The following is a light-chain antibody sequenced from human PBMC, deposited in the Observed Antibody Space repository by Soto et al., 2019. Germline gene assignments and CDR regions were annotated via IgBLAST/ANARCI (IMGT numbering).Light chain of an antibody. CDR2: DVS. Sequence: QSALTQPASVSASPGQSITISCTGTSSDVGGYNYVSWYQQHPGKAPKLMIYDVSNRPSGVSNRFSGSKSGNTASLTISGLQAEDEADYYYSSFTSSSTPGVFGTGTKVTVL. CDR3: SSFTSSSTPGV. J-gene: IGLJ1*01. CDR1: SSDVGGYNY. V-gene: IGLV2-14*01.